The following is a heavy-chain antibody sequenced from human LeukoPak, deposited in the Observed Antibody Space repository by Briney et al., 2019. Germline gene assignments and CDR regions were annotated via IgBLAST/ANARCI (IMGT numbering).Heavy chain of an antibody. CDR2: INPNSGGT. Sequence: ASVKVSCKASGYTFTGYYMHWVRQAPGQGLEWMGWINPNSGGTNYAQKFQGRVTMTRDTAISTAYMELSRLRSDDTAVYYCARDRYYYGSGSYYNAALGFDPWGQGTLVTVSS. D-gene: IGHD3-10*01. V-gene: IGHV1-2*02. J-gene: IGHJ5*02. CDR1: GYTFTGYY. CDR3: ARDRYYYGSGSYYNAALGFDP.